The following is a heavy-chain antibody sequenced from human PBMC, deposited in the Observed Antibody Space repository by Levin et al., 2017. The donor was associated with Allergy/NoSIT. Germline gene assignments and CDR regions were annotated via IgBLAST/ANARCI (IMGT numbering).Heavy chain of an antibody. D-gene: IGHD3-10*01. CDR2: VYYSGST. V-gene: IGHV4-61*01. CDR1: GGSVNSGSYY. Sequence: SQTLSLTCTVSGGSVNSGSYYWSWIRQPPGKGLEWIGYVYYSGSTKYIPSLKSRVTISADTSKNQFSLKLGSVTAADTAVYYCARVKGPSGTYYTQYFDYWGQGTLVTVPS. J-gene: IGHJ4*02. CDR3: ARVKGPSGTYYTQYFDY.